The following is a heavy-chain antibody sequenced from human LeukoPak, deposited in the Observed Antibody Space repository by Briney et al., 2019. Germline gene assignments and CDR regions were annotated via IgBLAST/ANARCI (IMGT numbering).Heavy chain of an antibody. CDR3: APYCSSPTCYEVYFDS. CDR1: GFTFSTYS. CDR2: ISSSGSTM. V-gene: IGHV3-48*01. Sequence: PGGSLRLSCAAPGFTFSTYSMNWVRQAPGKGLEWISYISSSGSTMYYADSVKGRFTISRDNAKNSLYLQVYSLRVEDTAVYYCAPYCSSPTCYEVYFDSWGQGTLVTVSS. J-gene: IGHJ4*02. D-gene: IGHD2-2*01.